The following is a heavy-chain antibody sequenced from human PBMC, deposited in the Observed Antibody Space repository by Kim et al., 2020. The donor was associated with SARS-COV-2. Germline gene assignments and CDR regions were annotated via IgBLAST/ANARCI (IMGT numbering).Heavy chain of an antibody. J-gene: IGHJ4*02. CDR1: GGSFSGYY. Sequence: SETLSLTCAVYGGSFSGYYWSWIRQPPGKGLEWIGEINHSGSTNYNPSLKSRVTISVDTSKNQFSLKLSSVTAADTAVYYCARGQAIDYWGQGTLVTVSS. V-gene: IGHV4-34*01. CDR3: ARGQAIDY. CDR2: INHSGST.